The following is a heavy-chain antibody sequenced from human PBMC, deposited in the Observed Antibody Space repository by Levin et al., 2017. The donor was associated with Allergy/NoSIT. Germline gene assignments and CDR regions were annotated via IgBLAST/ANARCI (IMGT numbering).Heavy chain of an antibody. CDR2: IYNSGST. CDR3: ARSGWLAYFDY. Sequence: SETLSLTCSVSGGSITSHYWSWIRQPAGKGLEWIGRIYNSGSTKYNPSLESRVSMSVDTSKNQFSLKVDSVTAADTAVYFCARSGWLAYFDYWGQGIPVTVSS. J-gene: IGHJ4*02. V-gene: IGHV4-4*07. D-gene: IGHD6-19*01. CDR1: GGSITSHY.